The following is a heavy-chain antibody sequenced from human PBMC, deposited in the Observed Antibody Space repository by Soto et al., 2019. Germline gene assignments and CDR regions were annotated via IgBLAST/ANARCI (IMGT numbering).Heavy chain of an antibody. CDR2: IIPVVGTT. Sequence: QVQLVQSGAEVKKPGSSVKVSCKASGDTFTTNSLNWVRQAPGQGLEWMGGIIPVVGTTKYAQKYQDRVTITEDKATHTAYMELSSLRSDDTAVYYCARGLLYATTYFDYWGQGTPVTVSS. V-gene: IGHV1-69*06. CDR1: GDTFTTNS. J-gene: IGHJ4*02. D-gene: IGHD2-8*01. CDR3: ARGLLYATTYFDY.